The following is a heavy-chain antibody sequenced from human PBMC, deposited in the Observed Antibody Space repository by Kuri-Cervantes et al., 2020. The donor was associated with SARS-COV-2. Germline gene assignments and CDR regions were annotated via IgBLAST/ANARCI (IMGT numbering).Heavy chain of an antibody. CDR3: AGPPPAAGHNWFDP. V-gene: IGHV3-48*03. CDR1: GFTFSSYE. D-gene: IGHD6-13*01. J-gene: IGHJ5*02. CDR2: ISSSGSTI. Sequence: GESLKISCAASGFTFSSYEMNWVRQAPGKGLEWVSYISSSGSTIYYADSVKGRFTISRDNAKNSLYLQMNSLRAEDTAVYYCAGPPPAAGHNWFDPWGQGTLVTVSS.